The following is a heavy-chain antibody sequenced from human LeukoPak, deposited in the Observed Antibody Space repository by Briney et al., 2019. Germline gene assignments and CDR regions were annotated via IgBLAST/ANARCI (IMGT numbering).Heavy chain of an antibody. CDR3: VRDPAAYYYDSTFDY. CDR1: GFTFSNHA. Sequence: GGSLRLSCSASGFTFSNHAMHWVRQAPGKGLEFVAAISSNGGTTYHADSVEGRFAISRDNSKNTLFLQMTFLRIEDTAVYYCVRDPAAYYYDSTFDYWGQGTLVTVSA. J-gene: IGHJ4*02. CDR2: ISSNGGTT. D-gene: IGHD3-22*01. V-gene: IGHV3-64D*09.